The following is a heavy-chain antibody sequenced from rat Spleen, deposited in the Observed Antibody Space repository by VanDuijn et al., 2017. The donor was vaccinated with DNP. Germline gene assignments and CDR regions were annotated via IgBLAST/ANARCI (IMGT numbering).Heavy chain of an antibody. Sequence: EVQLVESGGGLVQPGRSLKLSCAASGFTFSNYGMAWVRQAPKKGLEWVATISTSGSRAYYPDSVKGRFTISRDDAKSSLYLQMSKLGSEDTAIYYCAKGPNYGGWSDYFDYWGQGVMVTVSS. J-gene: IGHJ2*01. CDR1: GFTFSNYG. CDR2: ISTSGSRA. D-gene: IGHD1-11*01. V-gene: IGHV5-29*01. CDR3: AKGPNYGGWSDYFDY.